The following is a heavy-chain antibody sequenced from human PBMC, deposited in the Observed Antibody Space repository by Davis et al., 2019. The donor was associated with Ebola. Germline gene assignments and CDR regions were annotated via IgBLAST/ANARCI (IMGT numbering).Heavy chain of an antibody. V-gene: IGHV1-3*01. J-gene: IGHJ6*02. CDR1: GYTFTSYA. Sequence: AASVKVSCKASGYTFTSYAMHWVRQAPGQRLEWMGWINAGNGNTKYSQKFQGRVTITRDTSASTAYMELSSLRSEDTAVYYCARDMGCSGGSCYSVGVGGMDVWGQGTTVTVSS. CDR2: INAGNGNT. CDR3: ARDMGCSGGSCYSVGVGGMDV. D-gene: IGHD2-15*01.